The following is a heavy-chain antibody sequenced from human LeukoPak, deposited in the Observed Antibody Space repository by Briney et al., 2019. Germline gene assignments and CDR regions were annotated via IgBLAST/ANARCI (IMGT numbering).Heavy chain of an antibody. CDR3: ARPYYYDSRIDP. J-gene: IGHJ5*02. Sequence: PSQTLSLTCTVSGASISSGDYYWSWIRQPPGKGLEWIGYMYYSGSTYYNPSLKSRLTISLDTSKNQLSLKLSSVTAADTAVYYCARPYYYDSRIDPWGQGTLVTVSS. CDR2: MYYSGST. D-gene: IGHD3-22*01. V-gene: IGHV4-30-4*01. CDR1: GASISSGDYY.